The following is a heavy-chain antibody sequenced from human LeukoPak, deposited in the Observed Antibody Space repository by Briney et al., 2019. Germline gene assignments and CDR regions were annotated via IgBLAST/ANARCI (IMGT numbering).Heavy chain of an antibody. Sequence: GGSLRLSCAASGFSFSTYGFHWVRQAPGKGLEWVTFIRFDGGKKNYADSVKGRFAISRDNSKNTLYLQMNSLRAEDTAVYYCARDRRGYDSGSFDYWGQGTLVTVSS. V-gene: IGHV3-30*02. CDR1: GFSFSTYG. CDR2: IRFDGGKK. CDR3: ARDRRGYDSGSFDY. D-gene: IGHD5-12*01. J-gene: IGHJ4*02.